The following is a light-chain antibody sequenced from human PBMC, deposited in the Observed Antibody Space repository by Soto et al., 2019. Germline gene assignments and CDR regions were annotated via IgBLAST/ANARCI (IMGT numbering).Light chain of an antibody. CDR2: DVS. V-gene: IGLV2-14*01. J-gene: IGLJ2*01. CDR3: SSYRSSSTTVV. CDR1: SSDIGAYNY. Sequence: QSALTQSAPVSGSPGQSITISCTGTSSDIGAYNYVTWYQQHPGKAPQVVIYDVSNRPSGVSNRFSGSKSGNTAYLTISGLQAEDEADYYCSSYRSSSTTVVFGRGTKVTVL.